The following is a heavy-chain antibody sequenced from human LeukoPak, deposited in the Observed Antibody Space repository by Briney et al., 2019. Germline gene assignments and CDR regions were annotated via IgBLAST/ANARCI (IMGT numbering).Heavy chain of an antibody. J-gene: IGHJ4*02. Sequence: GGSLRLSCAASGFTFSSYAMSWVRQAPGKGLEWVSAISGSGGSTYYADSVKGRFTISRDNSKNTLYLQMNSLRAEDTAVYYCARGGYCSGGSCYSTSPLNYWGQGTLVTVSS. CDR2: ISGSGGST. D-gene: IGHD2-15*01. V-gene: IGHV3-23*01. CDR1: GFTFSSYA. CDR3: ARGGYCSGGSCYSTSPLNY.